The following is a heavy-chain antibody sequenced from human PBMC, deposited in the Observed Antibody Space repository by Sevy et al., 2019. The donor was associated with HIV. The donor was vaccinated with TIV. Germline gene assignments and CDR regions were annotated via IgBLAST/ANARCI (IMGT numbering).Heavy chain of an antibody. CDR2: LYSGGSK. V-gene: IGHV3-53*01. Sequence: GGSLRLSCAASEFTVSSSYMSWVRQAPGKGLEWVSILYSGGSKYYEASVKGRFAVSRDNSKNTLYLQMNSLRAEDTAVYYCARAGTGSYRAYFDYWGQGTLVTVSS. CDR1: EFTVSSSY. J-gene: IGHJ4*02. CDR3: ARAGTGSYRAYFDY. D-gene: IGHD1-26*01.